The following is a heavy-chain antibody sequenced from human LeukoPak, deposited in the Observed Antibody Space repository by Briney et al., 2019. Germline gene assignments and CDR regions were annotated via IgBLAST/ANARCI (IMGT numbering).Heavy chain of an antibody. CDR1: GGSISSYY. CDR3: ARGTPYYYDSSGYDY. J-gene: IGHJ4*02. CDR2: INHSGST. Sequence: SETLSLTCTVSGGSISSYYWSWIRQPPGKGLEWIGEINHSGSTNYNPSLKSRVTISVDTSKNQFSLKLSSVTAADTAVYYCARGTPYYYDSSGYDYWGQGTLVTVSS. D-gene: IGHD3-22*01. V-gene: IGHV4-34*01.